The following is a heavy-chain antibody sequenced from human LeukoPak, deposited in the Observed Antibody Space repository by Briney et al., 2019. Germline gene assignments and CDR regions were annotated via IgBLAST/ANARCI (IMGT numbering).Heavy chain of an antibody. Sequence: GGSLRLSCTVFGFTVSSNSMSWVRQAPGKGLEWVSFIYSDNTHYSDSVKGRFTISRDNSKNTLYLQMNSLRAEDTAVYYCAKDQRRYDILTGYADYWGQGTLVTVSS. CDR1: GFTVSSNS. V-gene: IGHV3-66*03. J-gene: IGHJ4*02. CDR2: IYSDNT. CDR3: AKDQRRYDILTGYADY. D-gene: IGHD3-9*01.